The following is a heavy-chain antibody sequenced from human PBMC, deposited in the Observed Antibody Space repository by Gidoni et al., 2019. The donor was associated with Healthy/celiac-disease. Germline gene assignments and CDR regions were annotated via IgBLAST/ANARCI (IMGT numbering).Heavy chain of an antibody. CDR3: ARDRNGYSDAFDI. CDR1: GFTVSSNY. CDR2: IYSGGST. D-gene: IGHD1-1*01. Sequence: EVQLVESGGGLIQPGGSLRLSCAASGFTVSSNYMSWVRQAPGKGLEWVSVIYSGGSTYYADSVKGRFTISRDNSKNTLYLQMNSLRAEDTAVYYCARDRNGYSDAFDIWGQGTMVTVSS. V-gene: IGHV3-53*01. J-gene: IGHJ3*02.